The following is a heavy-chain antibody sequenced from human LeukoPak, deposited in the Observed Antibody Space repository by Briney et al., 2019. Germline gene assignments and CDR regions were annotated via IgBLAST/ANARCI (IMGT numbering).Heavy chain of an antibody. CDR3: AIGSVRYSSPRGNAFDI. Sequence: ASVKFSCNASGGTFSSYAISWVRQAPGQGLEWIGGIIPILGTANYAQSVQGRVTITTDESTSTAYLELSSPRSEDTAVYYCAIGSVRYSSPRGNAFDIWGQGTMVTVSS. D-gene: IGHD6-13*01. CDR1: GGTFSSYA. CDR2: IIPILGTA. V-gene: IGHV1-69*05. J-gene: IGHJ3*02.